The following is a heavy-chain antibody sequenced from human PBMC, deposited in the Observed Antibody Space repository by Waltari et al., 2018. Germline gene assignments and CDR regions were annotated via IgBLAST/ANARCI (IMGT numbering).Heavy chain of an antibody. CDR1: GGTFGTYA. D-gene: IGHD1-26*01. J-gene: IGHJ3*02. Sequence: QVQLVQSGAEVKQPGASVTFSFTPSGGTFGTYAITWVRQAPGQGLEWMGGVIPIFGTPNYAPKFQGRVTVSADPSTSTAYLEVRRLISEDTAVYYCAKREIGYAFDIWGHGTMVTVSS. CDR2: VIPIFGTP. V-gene: IGHV1-69*12. CDR3: AKREIGYAFDI.